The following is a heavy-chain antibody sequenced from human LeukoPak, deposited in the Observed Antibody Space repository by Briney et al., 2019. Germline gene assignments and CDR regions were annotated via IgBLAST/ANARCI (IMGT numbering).Heavy chain of an antibody. CDR3: ARGWGIAALSDAFDI. Sequence: SETLSLTCTVSGGSVSSYYWTWIRQPAGKGLEWIGRIYTSGSTNYNPSLKSRVTISVDTSKNQFSLKLSSVTAADTAVYYCARGWGIAALSDAFDIWGQGTMVTVSS. J-gene: IGHJ3*02. D-gene: IGHD6-6*01. V-gene: IGHV4-4*07. CDR1: GGSVSSYY. CDR2: IYTSGST.